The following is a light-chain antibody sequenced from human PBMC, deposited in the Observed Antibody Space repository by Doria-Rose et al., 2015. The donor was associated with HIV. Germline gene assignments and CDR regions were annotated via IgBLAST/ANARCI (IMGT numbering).Light chain of an antibody. CDR2: RNN. V-gene: IGLV1-47*01. CDR3: AAWDDSLRGWV. CDR1: SPNIGSNY. J-gene: IGLJ3*02. Sequence: TPGQRVTISCSGNSPNIGSNYVFWYQQLPGTPPKLLIYRNNQRPSGVPDRFSGSKSGTSASLAISGPRSEDEADYYCAAWDDSLRGWVFGGGTKLPVL.